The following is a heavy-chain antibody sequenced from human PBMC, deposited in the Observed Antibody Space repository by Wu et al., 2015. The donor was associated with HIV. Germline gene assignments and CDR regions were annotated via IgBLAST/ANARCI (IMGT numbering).Heavy chain of an antibody. Sequence: EVQVVQSGAEARKPGTTMKISCKVSEYDFTDYYTHWVQQAPGKGLQWVGLFDHEHGATEYAALFHDRVTLTADTSAQIAYMELTNLTSEDTAIYFCARETSLVIDSHRGDYNLFDPWGQGTLGHRLL. J-gene: IGHJ5*02. CDR2: FDHEHGAT. CDR3: ARETSLVIDSHRGDYNLFDP. CDR1: EYDFTDYY. D-gene: IGHD3-22*01. V-gene: IGHV1-69-2*01.